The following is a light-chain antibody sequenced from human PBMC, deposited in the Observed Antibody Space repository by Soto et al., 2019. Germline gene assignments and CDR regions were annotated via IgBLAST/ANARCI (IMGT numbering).Light chain of an antibody. V-gene: IGLV4-60*02. J-gene: IGLJ1*01. Sequence: QSVLTQSSSASASLGSSVRLTCTLSSGRSGYIIAWHQQQPGKAPRYLMNLEGSGNYNKGSGVPGRFSGSSSGADRYLTISNLQFEDEADYYCETWDNNTRIFGTGTKLTVL. CDR1: SGRSGYI. CDR3: ETWDNNTRI. CDR2: LEGSGNY.